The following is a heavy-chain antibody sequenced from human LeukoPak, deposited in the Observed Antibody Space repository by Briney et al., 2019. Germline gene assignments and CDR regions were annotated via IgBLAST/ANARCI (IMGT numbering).Heavy chain of an antibody. D-gene: IGHD3-3*01. CDR1: GGSISSSSYY. J-gene: IGHJ3*02. Sequence: SETLSLTRTVSGGSISSSSYYWGWIRQPPGKGLEWIGSIYYSGSTYYNPSLKSRVTISVDTSKNQFSLKLSSVTAADTAVYYCARRFLTISVPNAFDIWGQGTMVTVSS. CDR2: IYYSGST. V-gene: IGHV4-39*01. CDR3: ARRFLTISVPNAFDI.